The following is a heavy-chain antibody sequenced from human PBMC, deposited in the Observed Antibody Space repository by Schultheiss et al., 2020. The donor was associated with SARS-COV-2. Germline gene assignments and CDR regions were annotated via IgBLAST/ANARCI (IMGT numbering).Heavy chain of an antibody. J-gene: IGHJ4*02. V-gene: IGHV3-64*01. Sequence: GGSLRLSCAASGFTFSSYAMHWVRQAPGKGLEYVSAISSNGGSTYYANSVKGRFTISRDNSKNTLYLQMGSLRAEDMAVYYCARSLYGEWATGDYLGQGTLVTVSS. CDR3: ARSLYGEWATGDY. CDR1: GFTFSSYA. CDR2: ISSNGGST. D-gene: IGHD4-17*01.